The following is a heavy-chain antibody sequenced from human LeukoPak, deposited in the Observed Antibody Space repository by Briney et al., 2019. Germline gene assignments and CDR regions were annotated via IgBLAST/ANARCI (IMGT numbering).Heavy chain of an antibody. CDR2: IYYSGGT. Sequence: SPSQTLSLTCTVSGGSISSGDYYWSWIRQPPGKGLEWIGYIYYSGGTYYNPSLKSRVTISVDTSKNQFSLKLSAVTAADTAVYYCAAGFGELSGDYWGQGTLVTVSS. V-gene: IGHV4-30-4*01. CDR3: AAGFGELSGDY. CDR1: GGSISSGDYY. J-gene: IGHJ4*02. D-gene: IGHD3-10*01.